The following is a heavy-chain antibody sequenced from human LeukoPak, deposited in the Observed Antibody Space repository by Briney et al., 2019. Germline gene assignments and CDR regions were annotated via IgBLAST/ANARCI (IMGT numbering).Heavy chain of an antibody. CDR2: IFYSGTS. V-gene: IGHV4-59*01. Sequence: SETLSLTCTVSGGSISSCYWSWIRQPPGKGLEWIGYIFYSGTSNYNPSLKSRVTISVDTSKNQFSLKLSSVTAADTAVYYCATGGSGNYHDYWGQGSLVIVSS. J-gene: IGHJ4*02. D-gene: IGHD3-10*01. CDR3: ATGGSGNYHDY. CDR1: GGSISSCY.